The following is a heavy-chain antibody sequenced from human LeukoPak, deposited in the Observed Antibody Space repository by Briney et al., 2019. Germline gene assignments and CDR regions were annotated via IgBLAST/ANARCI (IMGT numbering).Heavy chain of an antibody. CDR2: IYYSGST. CDR3: ARVRTMVRGVPFDY. V-gene: IGHV4-59*12. Sequence: SETLSLTCTVSGGSISSYYWTWIRQPPGKGLEWIGHIYYSGSTNYNPSLKSRVTISVDTSKNQFSLKLSSVTAADTAVYYCARVRTMVRGVPFDYWGQGTLVTVSS. CDR1: GGSISSYY. D-gene: IGHD3-10*01. J-gene: IGHJ4*02.